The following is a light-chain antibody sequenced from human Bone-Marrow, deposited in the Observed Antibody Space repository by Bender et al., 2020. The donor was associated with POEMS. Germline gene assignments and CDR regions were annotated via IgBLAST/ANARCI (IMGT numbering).Light chain of an antibody. J-gene: IGLJ2*01. V-gene: IGLV1-44*01. CDR3: QSHDSSLSASI. CDR1: SSNIGAHA. CDR2: SSH. Sequence: QSVLTQPPSASGTPGQRVTISCSGGSSNIGAHAVNWYQHLPGTAPKLLIYSSHRRPSEVPDRFSGSRSGTSASLAISGLQSEDEGDYYCQSHDSSLSASIFGGGTKVTVL.